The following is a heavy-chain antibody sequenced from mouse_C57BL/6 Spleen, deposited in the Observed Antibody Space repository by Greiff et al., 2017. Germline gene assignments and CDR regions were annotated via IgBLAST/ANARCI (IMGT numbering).Heavy chain of an antibody. CDR1: GYAFSSSW. D-gene: IGHD1-1*01. Sequence: QVQLQQSGPELVKPGASVKISCKASGYAFSSSWMNWVKQRPGKGLEWIGRIYPGDGDTNYNGKFKGKATLTADKSSSTAYMQLSSLTSEDSAVYFCARGGTTVVADYWGQGTTLTV. CDR3: ARGGTTVVADY. CDR2: IYPGDGDT. V-gene: IGHV1-82*01. J-gene: IGHJ2*01.